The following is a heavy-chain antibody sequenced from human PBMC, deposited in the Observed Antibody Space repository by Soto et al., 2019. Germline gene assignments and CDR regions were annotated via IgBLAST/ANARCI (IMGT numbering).Heavy chain of an antibody. CDR2: IWYDGSNK. V-gene: IGHV3-33*01. D-gene: IGHD1-26*01. CDR3: ARSGSNIPGAYSYYFHY. Sequence: GGSLRLSCAASGFTFSSYGMHWVRQAPGKGLEWVAVIWYDGSNKYYADSVKGRFTISRDNSKNTLYLQMNSLRAEDTAVYYCARSGSNIPGAYSYYFHYWGQGTMVTVYS. CDR1: GFTFSSYG. J-gene: IGHJ4*02.